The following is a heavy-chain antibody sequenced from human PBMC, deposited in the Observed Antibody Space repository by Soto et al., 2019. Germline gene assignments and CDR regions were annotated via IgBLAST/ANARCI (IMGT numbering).Heavy chain of an antibody. CDR2: IKGDGSST. Sequence: GGSLRLSCAASGFTFSSYGMHWVRQAPGKGLVWVSRIKGDGSSTSYADSVKGRFTISRDNAKNTLYLQMNSLRAEDTAVYYCAKDLGYCSSISCYYYYGMDVWGQGTTVTVSS. D-gene: IGHD2-2*01. CDR1: GFTFSSYG. CDR3: AKDLGYCSSISCYYYYGMDV. J-gene: IGHJ6*02. V-gene: IGHV3-74*01.